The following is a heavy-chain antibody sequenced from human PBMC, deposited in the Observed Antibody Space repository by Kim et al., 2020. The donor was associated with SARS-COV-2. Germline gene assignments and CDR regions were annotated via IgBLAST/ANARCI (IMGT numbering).Heavy chain of an antibody. V-gene: IGHV1-69*02. Sequence: ARKFQGRVRITADKSTSTAYRELSSMRTEDTAVYYCARIRRGDRVGWFDPWGQGTLVTVSS. J-gene: IGHJ5*02. CDR3: ARIRRGDRVGWFDP. D-gene: IGHD3-22*01.